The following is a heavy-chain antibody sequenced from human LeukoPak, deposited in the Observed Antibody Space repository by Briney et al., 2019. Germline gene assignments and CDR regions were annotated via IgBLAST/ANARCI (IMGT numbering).Heavy chain of an antibody. Sequence: PGGPLRLSCAASGFGFSNFWMHWVRQAPGKGLVWVSRIKTDGTTTVYADSVKGRFTISRDNAKNTLYLQMKSLRAEDTAVFCAREADPRLYASSSPDYWGQGTPVTVSS. CDR2: IKTDGTTT. CDR3: AREADPRLYASSSPDY. V-gene: IGHV3-74*01. CDR1: GFGFSNFW. J-gene: IGHJ4*01. D-gene: IGHD6-6*01.